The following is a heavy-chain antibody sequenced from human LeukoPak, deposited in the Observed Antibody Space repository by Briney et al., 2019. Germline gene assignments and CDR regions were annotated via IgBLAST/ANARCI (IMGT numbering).Heavy chain of an antibody. V-gene: IGHV1-46*01. Sequence: ASVKVSCKASGYPFTSYFMHWVRQAPGQGLEWMGMINPSGGSTSYTPKFQGRVTMTRDTSISTAYMELSRLRSDDTAVYYCARDMYYYDSSAPPADYWGQGTLVTVSS. CDR3: ARDMYYYDSSAPPADY. D-gene: IGHD3-22*01. J-gene: IGHJ4*02. CDR2: INPSGGST. CDR1: GYPFTSYF.